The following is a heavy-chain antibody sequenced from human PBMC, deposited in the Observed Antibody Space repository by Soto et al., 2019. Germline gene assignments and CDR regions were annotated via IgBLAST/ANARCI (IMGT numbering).Heavy chain of an antibody. CDR3: AKLPVVTPRYYYYGMDV. CDR1: GFTFSSYG. V-gene: IGHV3-30*18. J-gene: IGHJ6*02. Sequence: LRLSCAASGFTFSSYGMHWARQAPGKGLEWVAVISYDGSNKYYADSVKGRFTISRDNSKNTLYLQMNSLRAEDTAVYYCAKLPVVTPRYYYYGMDVWGQGTTVTVSS. D-gene: IGHD2-21*02. CDR2: ISYDGSNK.